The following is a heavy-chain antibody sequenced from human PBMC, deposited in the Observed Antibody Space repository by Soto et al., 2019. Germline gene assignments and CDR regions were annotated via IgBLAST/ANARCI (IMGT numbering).Heavy chain of an antibody. CDR3: VRENYYYGMDV. Sequence: EVQLVESGGTLVQPGGSLRLSCAASGFDASVNYMTWVRQAPGKGLEWVSLINAAGSTLYADSVKGRFTISRDDSNNTLSLQINSLRVEDTAMYYCVRENYYYGMDVWGHGTAVTVSS. V-gene: IGHV3-66*01. CDR1: GFDASVNY. CDR2: INAAGST. J-gene: IGHJ6*02.